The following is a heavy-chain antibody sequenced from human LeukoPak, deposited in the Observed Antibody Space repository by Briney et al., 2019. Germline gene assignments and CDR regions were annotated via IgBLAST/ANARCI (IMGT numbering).Heavy chain of an antibody. D-gene: IGHD1-1*01. CDR3: ARDNTNWSFDY. CDR2: INLRDGIT. Sequence: GGSLRLSCAASGFXFSSYGIHWVRQAPGQGLEWMGIINLRDGITSYAQKFQGRVTVTGDTSTSTFYMELSSLRFEDTAMYYCARDNTNWSFDYWGQGTLVTVSS. J-gene: IGHJ4*02. CDR1: GFXFSSYG. V-gene: IGHV1-46*01.